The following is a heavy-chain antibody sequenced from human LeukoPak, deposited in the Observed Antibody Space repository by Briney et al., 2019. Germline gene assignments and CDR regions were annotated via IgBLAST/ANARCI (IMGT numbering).Heavy chain of an antibody. CDR1: GYTFTGYY. CDR2: INPNSGGT. CDR3: ARVVVPAAMYPYYYYMDV. J-gene: IGHJ6*03. D-gene: IGHD2-2*01. V-gene: IGHV1-2*02. Sequence: ASVKVSCKASGYTFTGYYMHWVRQAPGQGLEWMGWINPNSGGTNYAQKFQGRVTMTRDMSISTAYMELSRLRSDDTAVYYCARVVVPAAMYPYYYYMDVWGKGTTVTVSS.